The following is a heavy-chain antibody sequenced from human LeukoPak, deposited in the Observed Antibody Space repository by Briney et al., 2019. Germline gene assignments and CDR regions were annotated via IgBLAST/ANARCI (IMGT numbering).Heavy chain of an antibody. V-gene: IGHV3-30*04. CDR1: GFTFSSYA. D-gene: IGHD5-18*01. Sequence: PGRSLRLSCAASGFTFSSYAKHWVRQAPGKGLEWVAVISYDGSNKYYADSVKGRFTISRDNSKNTLYLQMNSLRAEDTAVYYCARDYGYSYGYCCYYYGMDVWGQGTTVTVSS. CDR2: ISYDGSNK. J-gene: IGHJ6*02. CDR3: ARDYGYSYGYCCYYYGMDV.